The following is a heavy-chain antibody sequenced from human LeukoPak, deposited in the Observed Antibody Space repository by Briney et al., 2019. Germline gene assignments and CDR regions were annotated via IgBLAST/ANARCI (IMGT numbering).Heavy chain of an antibody. D-gene: IGHD5-12*01. CDR3: ARARLVATTEPFDY. CDR1: GFTVSSNY. CDR2: IYSGGST. Sequence: PGGSLRLSCAASGFTVSSNYMSWVRQAPGKGLEWVSVIYSGGSTYYADSVKGRFTISRDNAKNSLYLQMNSLRAEDTAVYYCARARLVATTEPFDYWGQGTLVTVSS. V-gene: IGHV3-53*01. J-gene: IGHJ4*02.